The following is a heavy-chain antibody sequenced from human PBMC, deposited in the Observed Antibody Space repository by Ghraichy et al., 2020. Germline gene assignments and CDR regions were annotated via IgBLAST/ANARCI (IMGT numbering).Heavy chain of an antibody. J-gene: IGHJ6*02. CDR2: INHSGST. V-gene: IGHV4-34*01. D-gene: IGHD2-15*01. CDR3: ARLLDCSGGSCYYYYYYGMDF. Sequence: SETLSLTCAVYGGSFSGYYWSWIRQPPGKGLEWIGEINHSGSTNYNPSLKSRVTISVDTSKNQFSLKLSSVTAADTAVYYCARLLDCSGGSCYYYYYYGMDFWGQGTTVTVSS. CDR1: GGSFSGYY.